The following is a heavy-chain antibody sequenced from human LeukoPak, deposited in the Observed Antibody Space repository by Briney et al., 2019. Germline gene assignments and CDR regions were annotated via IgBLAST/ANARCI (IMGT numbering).Heavy chain of an antibody. CDR1: GFTFSSYS. J-gene: IGHJ6*03. D-gene: IGHD3-10*01. Sequence: AGGSLRLSCAASGFTFSSYSMNWVRQAPGKGLEWVSYISSSSSTIYYADSVKGRFTISRDNAKNSLYLQMNSLRAEDTAVYYCAREVRFNMDVWGKGTTVTVSS. CDR3: AREVRFNMDV. CDR2: ISSSSSTI. V-gene: IGHV3-48*01.